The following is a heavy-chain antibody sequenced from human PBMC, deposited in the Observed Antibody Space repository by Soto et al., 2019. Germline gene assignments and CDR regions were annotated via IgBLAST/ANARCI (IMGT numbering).Heavy chain of an antibody. J-gene: IGHJ5*02. CDR2: INGSSSTM. V-gene: IGHV3-48*02. CDR3: ARGDRFRCSGDRCFSDGLFLS. Sequence: EVQLVESGGGLVQRGGSLRLSCAASGFTFGIYSMKWVRQAPGKGLEWISYINGSSSTMYYADSVKGRFIISRYNADNASYLQMNSLRDADTAVYYCARGDRFRCSGDRCFSDGLFLSWGQGTLVTVSS. D-gene: IGHD2-15*01. CDR1: GFTFGIYS.